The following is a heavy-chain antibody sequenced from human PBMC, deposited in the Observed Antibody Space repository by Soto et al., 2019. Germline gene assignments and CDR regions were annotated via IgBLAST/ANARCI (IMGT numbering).Heavy chain of an antibody. CDR1: GGSISSSSYY. J-gene: IGHJ4*02. D-gene: IGHD6-6*01. V-gene: IGHV4-39*01. CDR2: IYYSGST. Sequence: SETLSLTCTVSGGSISSSSYYWGWIRQPPGKGLEWIGSIYYSGSTYYNPSLKSRVTISVDTSKNQFSLKLSSVTAADTAVYYCARLESSSSWLDYWGQGTLVTVSS. CDR3: ARLESSSSWLDY.